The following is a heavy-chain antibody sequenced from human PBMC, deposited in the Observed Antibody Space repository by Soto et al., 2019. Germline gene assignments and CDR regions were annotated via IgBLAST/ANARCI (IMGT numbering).Heavy chain of an antibody. V-gene: IGHV4-31*03. J-gene: IGHJ4*02. D-gene: IGHD4-17*01. CDR3: ARSPTTVTTFKY. CDR2: SYYSGST. CDR1: GGSISSGGYY. Sequence: PSETLCLTCTVSGGSISSGGYYWSWSRQHPGKGLEWIGYSYYSGSTYYNPSLKGRVTISVGTSKNQYSLNLSSMTAAETAVYYCARSPTTVTTFKYWGKGNLVIVCS.